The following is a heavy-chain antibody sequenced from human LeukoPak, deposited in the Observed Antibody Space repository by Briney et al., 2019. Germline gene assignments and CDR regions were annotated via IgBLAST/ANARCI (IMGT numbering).Heavy chain of an antibody. CDR1: GYTFTRYY. J-gene: IGHJ4*02. D-gene: IGHD3-22*01. Sequence: ASVTVSCKASGYTFTRYYVDWVRQAPGQGLEWMGVINPTGGSTSYAQKFQGRVTMTRDTSTSTVYMELSSLRSEDSAVYYCARGPDSSGYPFDYWGQGTLVTVSS. V-gene: IGHV1-46*01. CDR3: ARGPDSSGYPFDY. CDR2: INPTGGST.